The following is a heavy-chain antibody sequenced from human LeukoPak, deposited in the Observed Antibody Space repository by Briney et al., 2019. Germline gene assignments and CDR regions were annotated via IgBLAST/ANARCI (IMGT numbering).Heavy chain of an antibody. J-gene: IGHJ4*02. D-gene: IGHD6-19*01. Sequence: GRSLRLSCAASGFTFSSYAMHWVRQAPGKGLEWVAVISHDGSQKYYTDSVKGRFTISRDNSKDTLYLQMNSLRAEDTAVYYCAGSDSSAWHRFDYWGQGTLVTVSS. CDR3: AGSDSSAWHRFDY. CDR1: GFTFSSYA. V-gene: IGHV3-30-3*01. CDR2: ISHDGSQK.